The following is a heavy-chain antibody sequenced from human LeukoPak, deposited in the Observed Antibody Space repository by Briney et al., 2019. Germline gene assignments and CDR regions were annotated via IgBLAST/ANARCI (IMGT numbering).Heavy chain of an antibody. J-gene: IGHJ4*02. CDR1: GYRFISYW. CDR2: IDPSDSYM. Sequence: GESLKISCRGSGYRFISYWISWVRQMPGKGLEWMGRIDPSDSYMNYSPSFQGHVTISADKSITTAYLQWSSLKASDTAMYYCARLNPVTPDYWGQGTLVTVSS. V-gene: IGHV5-10-1*01. D-gene: IGHD4-17*01. CDR3: ARLNPVTPDY.